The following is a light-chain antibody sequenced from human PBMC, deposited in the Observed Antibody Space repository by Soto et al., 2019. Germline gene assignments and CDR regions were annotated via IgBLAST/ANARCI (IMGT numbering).Light chain of an antibody. CDR2: GAS. V-gene: IGKV3-20*01. CDR1: QSVSSSY. CDR3: QQYGSSPLT. J-gene: IGKJ4*01. Sequence: EIVLTQSPGTLSLSPVERATLSCMASQSVSSSYLAWYQQKTGQAPRLLIYGASSRASGIPDRFSGSGSGTDFTLTISTLEPEDFAVYYCQQYGSSPLTFGGGTKVDNK.